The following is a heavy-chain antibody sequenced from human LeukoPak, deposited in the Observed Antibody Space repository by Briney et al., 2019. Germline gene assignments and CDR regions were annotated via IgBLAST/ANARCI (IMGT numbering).Heavy chain of an antibody. CDR3: VRDGAFDI. J-gene: IGHJ3*02. CDR1: GYTFTNYY. Sequence: ASVKVPCKASGYTFTNYYIHWVRQAPGQGLEWMGITDPIGGSTNYAQKFQGRVTMTRDTSINTAYMELSSLRSDDTAVYYCVRDGAFDIWGQGTMVTVSS. V-gene: IGHV1-46*01. CDR2: TDPIGGST.